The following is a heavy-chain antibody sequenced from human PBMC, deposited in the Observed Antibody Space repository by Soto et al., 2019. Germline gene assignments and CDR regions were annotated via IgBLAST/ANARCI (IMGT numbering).Heavy chain of an antibody. D-gene: IGHD6-19*01. V-gene: IGHV3-13*01. J-gene: IGHJ4*02. CDR3: ARDRSVSGTGELDY. CDR2: IGRAGDT. Sequence: GGSLRLSCAASGFTFRNDDMHWVRQAPGKGLEWVSGIGRAGDTYYLASVQSRFTISRDNAKNVLYLQMNSLRAGDTAVYYCARDRSVSGTGELDYWGQGTLVTVYS. CDR1: GFTFRNDD.